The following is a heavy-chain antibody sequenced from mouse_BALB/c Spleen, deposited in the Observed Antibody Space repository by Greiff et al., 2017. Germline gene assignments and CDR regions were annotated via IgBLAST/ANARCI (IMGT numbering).Heavy chain of an antibody. CDR2: IWAGGST. CDR1: GFSLTSYG. CDR3: ARGSYYGSSREDFDV. D-gene: IGHD1-1*01. V-gene: IGHV2-9*02. Sequence: VKLVESGPGLVAPSQSLSITCTVSGFSLTSYGVHWVRQPPGKGLEWLGVIWAGGSTNYNSALMSRLSISKDNSKSQVFLKMNSLQTDDTAMYYCARGSYYGSSREDFDVWGAGTTVTVSS. J-gene: IGHJ1*01.